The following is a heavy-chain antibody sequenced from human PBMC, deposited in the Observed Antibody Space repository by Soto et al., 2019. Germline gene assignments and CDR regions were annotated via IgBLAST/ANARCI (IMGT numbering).Heavy chain of an antibody. CDR2: IMPIFRTP. CDR3: ARDNDRPQVGGNYYYILDV. D-gene: IGHD1-1*01. V-gene: IGHV1-69*12. J-gene: IGHJ6*02. CDR1: GGTFRNSA. Sequence: QVQLEQSGPEVKKPGSSVKVSCKASGGTFRNSAISWVRQAPGQGLEWMGGIMPIFRTPDYAQKFQGRVTITADESASTAYRELTGLRSDDTAVYYCARDNDRPQVGGNYYYILDVWGHGTTVTVSS.